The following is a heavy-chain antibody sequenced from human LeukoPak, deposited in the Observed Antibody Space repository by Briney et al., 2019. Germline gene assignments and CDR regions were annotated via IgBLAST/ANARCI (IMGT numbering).Heavy chain of an antibody. CDR2: IYYSGST. Sequence: SETLSLTCTVSGGSISSGGYYWSWIRQHPGKGLEWIGYIYYSGSTYYNSSLKSRVTISVDTSKNQFSLKLSSVTAADTAVYYCARESPFWSGYFDYWGQGTLVTVSS. D-gene: IGHD3-3*01. CDR1: GGSISSGGYY. J-gene: IGHJ4*02. V-gene: IGHV4-31*03. CDR3: ARESPFWSGYFDY.